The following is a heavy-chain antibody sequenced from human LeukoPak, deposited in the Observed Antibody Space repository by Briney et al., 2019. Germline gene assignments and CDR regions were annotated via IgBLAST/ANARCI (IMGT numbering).Heavy chain of an antibody. D-gene: IGHD3-3*01. CDR1: GGSISSSTYY. CDR3: ARGRYDFWSGYSHYWYFDL. J-gene: IGHJ2*01. V-gene: IGHV4-61*02. CDR2: IYTSGST. Sequence: PSETLSLTCTVSGGSISSSTYYWSWIRQPAGKGLEWIGRIYTSGSTNYNPSLKSRVTISVDTSKNQFSLKLSSVTAADTAVYYCARGRYDFWSGYSHYWYFDLWGRGTLVTVSS.